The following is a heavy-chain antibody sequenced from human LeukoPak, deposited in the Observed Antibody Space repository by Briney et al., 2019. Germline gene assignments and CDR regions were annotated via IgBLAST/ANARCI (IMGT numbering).Heavy chain of an antibody. CDR3: AKSIGSGSYYGGDY. Sequence: PGRSLRLSCAASGFTSSSYAMSCVRHAPGKGLEWVAVISCMVGNTYYADCVTGRFAIYRDNSKNTLYLQMNSLRAADTAVYYCAKSIGSGSYYGGDYWGPGTLVTVSS. V-gene: IGHV3-23*01. D-gene: IGHD3-22*01. J-gene: IGHJ4*02. CDR1: GFTSSSYA. CDR2: ISCMVGNT.